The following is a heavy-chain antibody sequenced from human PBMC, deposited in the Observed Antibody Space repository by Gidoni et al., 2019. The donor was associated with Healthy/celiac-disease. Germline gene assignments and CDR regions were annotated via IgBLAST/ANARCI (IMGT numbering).Heavy chain of an antibody. CDR1: GYTFTGSY. V-gene: IGHV1-2*02. J-gene: IGHJ4*02. CDR2: INTNSGGT. Sequence: QVQLVQSGASVKKPGASVTFSCKASGYTFTGSYLPWVRQAPAQGLEWMGWINTNSGGTDYAQKFQGRVTMTRDTSISTAYMELSRLRSDDTAVYYCARTPTPYYDFWSGPTCYFDYWGQGTLVTVSS. D-gene: IGHD3-3*01. CDR3: ARTPTPYYDFWSGPTCYFDY.